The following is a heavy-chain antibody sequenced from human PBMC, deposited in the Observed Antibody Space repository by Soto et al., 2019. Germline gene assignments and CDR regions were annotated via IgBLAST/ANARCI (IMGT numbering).Heavy chain of an antibody. V-gene: IGHV3-7*05. Sequence: PGGSLRLSCAASGFTFSSYWMSWVRQAPGKGLEWVANIKQDGSEKYYVDSVKGRFTISRDNAKNSLYLQMNSLRAEDTAVYYCSRDRAIGDWPNPPFYYYYGMDVWGQGTTVTVSS. CDR2: IKQDGSEK. D-gene: IGHD2-21*02. J-gene: IGHJ6*02. CDR3: SRDRAIGDWPNPPFYYYYGMDV. CDR1: GFTFSSYW.